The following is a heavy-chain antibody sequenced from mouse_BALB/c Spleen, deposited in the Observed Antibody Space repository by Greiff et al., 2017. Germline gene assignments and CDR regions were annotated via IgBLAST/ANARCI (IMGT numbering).Heavy chain of an antibody. CDR2: ISSGSSTI. V-gene: IGHV5-17*02. CDR1: GFTFSSFG. Sequence: EVKLVESGGGLVQPGGSRKLSCAASGFTFSSFGMHWVRQAPEKGLEWVAYISSGSSTIYYADTVKGRFTISRDNPKNTLFLQMTSLRSEDTAMYYCARQTPMDYWGQGTSVTVSS. J-gene: IGHJ4*01. CDR3: ARQTPMDY.